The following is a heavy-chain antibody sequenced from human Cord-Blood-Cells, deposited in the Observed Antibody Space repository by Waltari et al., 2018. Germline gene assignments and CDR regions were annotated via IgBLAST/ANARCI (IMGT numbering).Heavy chain of an antibody. D-gene: IGHD1-26*01. V-gene: IGHV4-34*01. J-gene: IGHJ1*01. CDR2: INHSGST. Sequence: QVQLQQWGAGLLKPSETLSLTCAVYGGSFSGYYWSWIGQPPGKGLEWIGEINHSGSTNYNPSLKSRVTISVDTSKNQFSLKLSSVTAADTAVYYCARGGDSGSYSEYFQHWGQGTLVTVSS. CDR1: GGSFSGYY. CDR3: ARGGDSGSYSEYFQH.